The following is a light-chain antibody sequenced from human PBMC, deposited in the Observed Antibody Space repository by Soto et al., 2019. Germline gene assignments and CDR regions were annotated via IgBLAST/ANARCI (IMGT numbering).Light chain of an antibody. J-gene: IGKJ5*01. Sequence: GDRVTITCRASQDINNYLAWFQQKPGNAPKSLIYAAFSLQSRVPSRFSGSGSGTDFTLTISSLQPEDVGTYYCQHYNNYPITFGQGTRLEIK. CDR3: QHYNNYPIT. CDR2: AAF. CDR1: QDINNY. V-gene: IGKV1-16*01.